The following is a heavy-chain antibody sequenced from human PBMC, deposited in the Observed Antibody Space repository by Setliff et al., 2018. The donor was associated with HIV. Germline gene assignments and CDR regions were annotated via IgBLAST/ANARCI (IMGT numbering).Heavy chain of an antibody. J-gene: IGHJ6*02. CDR1: GYSISSGYY. V-gene: IGHV4-38-2*01. CDR2: IYHSGST. CDR3: ARLRWAATAGTWDYYYYGMDV. D-gene: IGHD6-13*01. Sequence: SETLSLTCAVSGYSISSGYYWGWIRQPPGKGLEWIGSIYHSGSTYYNPSLKSRVTMSVDTSQNRFSLNLRSVTAADTAVYYCARLRWAATAGTWDYYYYGMDVWGQGTTVTVSS.